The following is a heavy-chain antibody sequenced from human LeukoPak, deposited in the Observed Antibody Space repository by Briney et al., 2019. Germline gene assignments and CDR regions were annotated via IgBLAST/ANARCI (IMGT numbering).Heavy chain of an antibody. CDR3: GTLLSNGPFDY. J-gene: IGHJ4*02. CDR1: GYTFTGYY. Sequence: ASVKVSCKASGYTFTGYYMHWVRQAPGQGLEWMGYIYPNSGATKYAQKFQGRVTMTRATSISTAYMELSGLGSDDTAVYYCGTLLSNGPFDYWGQGSLVTVSS. V-gene: IGHV1-2*02. CDR2: IYPNSGAT.